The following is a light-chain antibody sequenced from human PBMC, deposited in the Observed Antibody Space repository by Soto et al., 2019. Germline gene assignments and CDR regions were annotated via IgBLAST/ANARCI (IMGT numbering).Light chain of an antibody. CDR2: GAS. Sequence: EIVMTQSPATLSVSPGERATLSCRASQSVSSNLAWYQQKPVQAPMLLLYGASTRATGIPGRFSGSRSGTDFTLTISSLQSEDFAVYYCQQHNYWPSFGQGTKLEIK. CDR1: QSVSSN. CDR3: QQHNYWPS. V-gene: IGKV3-15*01. J-gene: IGKJ2*01.